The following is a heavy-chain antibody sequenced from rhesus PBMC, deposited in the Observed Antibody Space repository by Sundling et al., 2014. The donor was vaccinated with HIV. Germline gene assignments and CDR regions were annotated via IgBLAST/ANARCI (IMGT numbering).Heavy chain of an antibody. CDR3: AKGGKDVVVVLSALDF. CDR2: ITSGGST. D-gene: IGHD2-8*01. J-gene: IGHJ4*01. CDR1: GFTFSSYA. Sequence: EVQLVESGGGLAKPGGSLRLSCAASGFTFSSYAMYWVRQGPGKGLEWVSGITSGGSTYYADSVTGRFTISRDNSKNTLSLQMNSLRVEDTAVYYCAKGGKDVVVVLSALDFWGQGVLVTVSS. V-gene: IGHV3-103*01.